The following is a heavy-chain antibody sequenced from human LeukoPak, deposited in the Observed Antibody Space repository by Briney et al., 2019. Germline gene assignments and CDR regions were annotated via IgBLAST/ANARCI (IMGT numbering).Heavy chain of an antibody. CDR2: IHSDGSYI. D-gene: IGHD3-10*01. CDR1: GFNFSSYT. V-gene: IGHV3-21*01. CDR3: ARIYGSGRHPNYYYGMDV. J-gene: IGHJ6*04. Sequence: GGSLRLSCAGSGFNFSSYTMQWVRQAPGKGLQWVSCIHSDGSYIYYADSVKGRFTISRDNAKNSLSLHMNSLRAEDTAVYHCARIYGSGRHPNYYYGMDVWGKGTTVTVSS.